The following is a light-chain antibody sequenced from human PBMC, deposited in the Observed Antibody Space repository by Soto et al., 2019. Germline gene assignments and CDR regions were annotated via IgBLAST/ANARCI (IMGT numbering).Light chain of an antibody. J-gene: IGKJ5*01. Sequence: DIQMTQSPASLSASVGDRVTITCRASQTVRTYLNWYQQKPGKVPTLLIYAASTLESAVPPRFSGAGSETDFTLTISGLQPEDFATYYCQQTFSTPITFGQGIRLE. CDR2: AAS. CDR3: QQTFSTPIT. V-gene: IGKV1-39*01. CDR1: QTVRTY.